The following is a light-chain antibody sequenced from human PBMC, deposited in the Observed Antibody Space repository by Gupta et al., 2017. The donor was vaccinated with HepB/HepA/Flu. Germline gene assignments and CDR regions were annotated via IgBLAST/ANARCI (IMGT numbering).Light chain of an antibody. CDR2: EVS. CDR1: SSDVGSYNL. V-gene: IGLV2-23*02. CDR3: CSDAGSSTLYV. Sequence: SALTQPASVSGSPGQSITISCTGTSSDVGSYNLVSWYQQHPGKAPKLMIYEVSKRPSGVSNRFSGSKSGNTASLTISGLQAEDEADYYCCSDAGSSTLYVFGTGTKVTVL. J-gene: IGLJ1*01.